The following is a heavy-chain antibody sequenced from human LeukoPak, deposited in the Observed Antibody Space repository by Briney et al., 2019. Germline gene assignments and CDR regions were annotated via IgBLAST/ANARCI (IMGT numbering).Heavy chain of an antibody. CDR3: AKDRNTVTVYYYYGMDV. V-gene: IGHV3-53*05. CDR2: IYSGGST. D-gene: IGHD4-17*01. Sequence: GGPLRLSCAASGFTVSSNYMSWVRQAPGKGLEWVSVIYSGGSTSYADSVKGRFTISRDNSKNTLYLQMNSLRAEDTAVYYCAKDRNTVTVYYYYGMDVWGQGTTVTVSS. CDR1: GFTVSSNY. J-gene: IGHJ6*02.